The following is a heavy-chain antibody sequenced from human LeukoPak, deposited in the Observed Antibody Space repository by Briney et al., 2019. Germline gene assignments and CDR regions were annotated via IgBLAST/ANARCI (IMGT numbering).Heavy chain of an antibody. CDR2: ISAYNGNT. CDR1: GYTFTSYG. D-gene: IGHD6-19*01. V-gene: IGHV1-18*01. J-gene: IGHJ3*02. CDR3: ARSSIAVAAVGSDFDI. Sequence: ASMKVSCKTSGYTFTSYGISWVRQAPGQGLEWMGWISAYNGNTDYAQKVQGRVTMTTDTSTSTAYMELRSLKSEDTAVYYCARSSIAVAAVGSDFDIWGQGTMVTVSS.